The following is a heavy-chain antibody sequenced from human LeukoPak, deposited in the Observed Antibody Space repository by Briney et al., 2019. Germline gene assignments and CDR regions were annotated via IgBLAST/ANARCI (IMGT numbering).Heavy chain of an antibody. V-gene: IGHV3-11*01. CDR2: ISSSGSTI. D-gene: IGHD3-22*01. CDR3: ARDLTYYYDSSGHHPHY. CDR1: GSTFSDYY. J-gene: IGHJ4*02. Sequence: PGGSLRLSCAASGSTFSDYYMSWIRQAPGKGLEWVSYISSSGSTIYYADSVKGRFTISRDNAKNSLYLQMNSLRAEDTAVYYCARDLTYYYDSSGHHPHYWGQGTLVTVSS.